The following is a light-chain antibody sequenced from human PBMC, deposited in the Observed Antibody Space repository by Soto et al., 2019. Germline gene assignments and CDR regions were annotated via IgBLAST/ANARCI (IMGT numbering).Light chain of an antibody. CDR2: AAS. J-gene: IGKJ3*01. CDR3: HHYGSSFT. V-gene: IGKV3-20*01. Sequence: EIVLTQSPGTLSLSPGERATLSCRASQSVSSSYLAWYQQKPGQAPMLLIYAASSMATGITDRFSGSGSGTDLTLNISRLEHVDFSVYYRHHYGSSFTFGHGTKVDIK. CDR1: QSVSSSY.